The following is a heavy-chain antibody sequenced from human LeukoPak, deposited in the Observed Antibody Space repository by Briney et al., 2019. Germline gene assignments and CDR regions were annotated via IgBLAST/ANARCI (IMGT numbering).Heavy chain of an antibody. CDR3: ATVLSPTLVSPYYYGMDV. J-gene: IGHJ6*02. CDR1: GYTFTGYY. CDR2: FYPEDGET. V-gene: IGHV1-24*01. D-gene: IGHD2-2*01. Sequence: VASVKVSCKASGYTFTGYYMHWVRQAPGKGLEWMGGFYPEDGETIYAQKFQGRVTMTEDTSTDTAYMELSSLRSEDTAVYYCATVLSPTLVSPYYYGMDVWGQGTTVTVSS.